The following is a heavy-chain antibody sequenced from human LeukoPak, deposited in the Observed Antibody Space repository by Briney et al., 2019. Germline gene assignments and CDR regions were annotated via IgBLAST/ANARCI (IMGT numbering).Heavy chain of an antibody. CDR3: TTGASYYDY. CDR2: IKNKTDGGTT. Sequence: PGGSLRLSCAASGFTFSNAWMSWVRQAPGKGLEWVGRIKNKTDGGTTDYAAPVKGRFTISRDDSKNTLYLQMNSLKTEDTAVYYCTTGASYYDYWGQGTLVTVSS. J-gene: IGHJ4*02. CDR1: GFTFSNAW. V-gene: IGHV3-15*01.